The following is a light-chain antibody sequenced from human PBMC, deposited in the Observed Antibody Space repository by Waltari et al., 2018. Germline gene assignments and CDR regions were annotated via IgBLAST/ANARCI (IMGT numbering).Light chain of an antibody. CDR1: QRVSDRQ. Sequence: EIVLTQSPGTLSLAPGERATLSCRASQRVSDRQLVWYQQKPGRAPRLLIYGASSRAFDIPDRISGSGSGTDFTLIISRLEPEDFAVYYCQQYGTSPWTFGQGTKVEIK. CDR3: QQYGTSPWT. J-gene: IGKJ1*01. CDR2: GAS. V-gene: IGKV3-20*01.